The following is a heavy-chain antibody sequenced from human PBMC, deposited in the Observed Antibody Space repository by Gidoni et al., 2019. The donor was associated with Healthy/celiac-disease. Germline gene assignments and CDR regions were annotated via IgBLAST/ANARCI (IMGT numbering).Heavy chain of an antibody. Sequence: EVQLVDPGGGLFKPGGALRLPCAAFGFTVSSNYMSWVRQAPGKGLEWVSVIYSGGSTYYADSVKGRFTISRDNSKNTLYLQMNSLRAEDTAVYYCASEYSSSWYGMDVWGQGTTVTVSS. J-gene: IGHJ6*02. D-gene: IGHD6-13*01. V-gene: IGHV3-53*01. CDR1: GFTVSSNY. CDR2: IYSGGST. CDR3: ASEYSSSWYGMDV.